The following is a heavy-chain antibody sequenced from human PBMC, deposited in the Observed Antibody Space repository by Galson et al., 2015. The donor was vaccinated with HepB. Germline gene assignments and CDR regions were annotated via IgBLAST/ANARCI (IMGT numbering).Heavy chain of an antibody. J-gene: IGHJ3*02. CDR1: GYTFTYRY. V-gene: IGHV1-45*02. CDR2: ITPFNGNT. D-gene: IGHD6-13*01. Sequence: SVKVSCKASGYTFTYRYLHWVRQAPGQALEWMGWITPFNGNTNYAQKFQDRVTITRDRSMSTAYMELSSLRSEDTAMYYCARGGGLEFGSSWYDGGRGAFDIWGQGTMVTVSS. CDR3: ARGGGLEFGSSWYDGGRGAFDI.